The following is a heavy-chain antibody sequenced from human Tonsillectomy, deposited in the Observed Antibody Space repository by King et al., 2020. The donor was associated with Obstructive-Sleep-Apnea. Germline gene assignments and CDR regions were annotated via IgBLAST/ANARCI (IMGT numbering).Heavy chain of an antibody. D-gene: IGHD3-22*01. CDR3: ARSTYYSFDY. Sequence: QLVQSGGGLVQPGGSLRLSCAASGFTFSAYYMSWFRQAPGKGLEWGANIKKDGIERTYVDSVKGRFTISRDNSENSQYLQMDSLRVEDTAVYYCARSTYYSFDYWGQGTLVTVSS. V-gene: IGHV3-7*01. CDR2: IKKDGIER. J-gene: IGHJ4*02. CDR1: GFTFSAYY.